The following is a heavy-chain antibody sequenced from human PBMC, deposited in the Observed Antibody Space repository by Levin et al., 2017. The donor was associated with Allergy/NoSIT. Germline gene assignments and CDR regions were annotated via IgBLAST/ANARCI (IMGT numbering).Heavy chain of an antibody. Sequence: LSLTCAASGFTFSSYWMSWVRQAPGKGLEWVANIKQDGSEKYYVDSVKGRFTISRDNAKNSLYLQMNSLRAEDTAVYYCARDTSSGYSSGWATFDYWGQGTLVTVSS. CDR1: GFTFSSYW. CDR3: ARDTSSGYSSGWATFDY. D-gene: IGHD6-19*01. CDR2: IKQDGSEK. J-gene: IGHJ4*02. V-gene: IGHV3-7*01.